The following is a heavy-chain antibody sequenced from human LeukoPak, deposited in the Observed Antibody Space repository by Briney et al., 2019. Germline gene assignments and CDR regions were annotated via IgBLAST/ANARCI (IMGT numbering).Heavy chain of an antibody. CDR3: ARGYDRSGYYYGY. CDR2: ISSNGDST. Sequence: GGSLRLSCAASGFTFSSYAMHWVCQAPGKGLEYVSAISSNGDSTYHANSVKGRFTISRDNSKNTVYLQMGSLRAEDMAVYYCARGYDRSGYYYGYWGRGTLVTVSS. J-gene: IGHJ4*02. D-gene: IGHD3-22*01. V-gene: IGHV3-64*01. CDR1: GFTFSSYA.